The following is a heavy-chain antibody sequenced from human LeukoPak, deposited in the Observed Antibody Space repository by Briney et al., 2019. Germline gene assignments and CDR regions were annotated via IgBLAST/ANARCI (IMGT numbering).Heavy chain of an antibody. J-gene: IGHJ4*02. CDR2: INSDGSST. CDR1: GFTFSSYW. CDR3: AKGGNSAPLDY. Sequence: GGSLRLSCAASGFTFSSYWMHWVRQAPGKGLVWVSRINSDGSSTSYADSVKGRFTISRDNAKNTLYLQMNSLRAEDTAVYYCAKGGNSAPLDYWGQGTLVTVSS. D-gene: IGHD1-7*01. V-gene: IGHV3-74*01.